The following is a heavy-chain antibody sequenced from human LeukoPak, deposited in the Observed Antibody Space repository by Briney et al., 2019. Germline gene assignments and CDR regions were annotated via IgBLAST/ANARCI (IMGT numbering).Heavy chain of an antibody. V-gene: IGHV1-2*02. D-gene: IGHD3-22*01. CDR2: INPNSGGT. CDR1: GYTFSAYY. J-gene: IGHJ4*02. CDR3: ARRDYYDSSGPDY. Sequence: ASVKVSCKASGYTFSAYYMHWVRQAPGQGLEWMGWINPNSGGTNYAQKFQGRVTMTRDTSISTAYMELSRLRSDDTAVYYCARRDYYDSSGPDYWGQGTLVTVSS.